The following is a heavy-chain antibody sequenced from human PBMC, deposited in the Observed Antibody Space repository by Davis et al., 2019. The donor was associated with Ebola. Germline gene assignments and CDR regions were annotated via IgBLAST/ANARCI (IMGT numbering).Heavy chain of an antibody. J-gene: IGHJ4*02. CDR1: AYISSTYA. V-gene: IGHV7-4-1*02. D-gene: IGHD1-7*01. Sequence: ASVQVSCKASAYISSTYAVKWVRQAPGQGLEWMGWINTNTGNPTYAKGFTGRFVFSLDSSVSTIYLQISSLKAEDTAVYYCARDGEDGTGLSPFDYWGQGTLVTVSS. CDR3: ARDGEDGTGLSPFDY. CDR2: INTNTGNP.